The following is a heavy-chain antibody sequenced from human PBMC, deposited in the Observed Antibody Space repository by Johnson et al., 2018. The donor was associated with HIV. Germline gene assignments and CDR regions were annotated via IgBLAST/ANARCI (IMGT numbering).Heavy chain of an antibody. Sequence: YDGSGKYYADSVNGRFTISRDNSKNTLYLQMNSLRAEDTAVYYCAKVGGYSYGESWGQGTMVTVSS. CDR3: AKVGGYSYGES. J-gene: IGHJ3*01. V-gene: IGHV3-30*02. CDR2: YDGSGK. D-gene: IGHD5-18*01.